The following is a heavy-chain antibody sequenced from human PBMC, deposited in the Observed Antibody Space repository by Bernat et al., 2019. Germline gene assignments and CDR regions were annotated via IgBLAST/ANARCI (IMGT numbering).Heavy chain of an antibody. D-gene: IGHD6-13*01. CDR3: AREEAAAGTSYWYFDL. J-gene: IGHJ2*01. V-gene: IGHV3-30-3*01. CDR1: GSTFSSYA. Sequence: QVQLVESGGGVVQPGRSLRLSCAASGSTFSSYAMHWVRQAPGKGLEWVAVISYDGSNKYYADSVKGRFTISRDNSKNTLYLQMNSLRAEDTAVYYCAREEAAAGTSYWYFDLWGRGTLVTVSS. CDR2: ISYDGSNK.